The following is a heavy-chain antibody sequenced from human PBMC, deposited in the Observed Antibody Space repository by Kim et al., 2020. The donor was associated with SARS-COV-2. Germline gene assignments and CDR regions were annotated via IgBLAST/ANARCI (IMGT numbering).Heavy chain of an antibody. CDR1: GGSISSYY. D-gene: IGHD5-18*01. J-gene: IGHJ4*02. CDR2: IYYSGST. V-gene: IGHV4-59*13. Sequence: SETLSLTCTVSGGSISSYYWSWIRQSPGKGLEWIGYIYYSGSTNYNPSLKSRVTISVDMSKNQLSLKLSSVTAADTAVYYCANGNSYGGLDYWGQGTLVTVSS. CDR3: ANGNSYGGLDY.